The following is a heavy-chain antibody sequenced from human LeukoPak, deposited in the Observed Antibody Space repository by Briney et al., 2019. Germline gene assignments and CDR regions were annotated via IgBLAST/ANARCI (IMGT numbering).Heavy chain of an antibody. CDR3: AKDAGYSSGWSDY. CDR1: GGSFSGYY. CDR2: INHSGST. J-gene: IGHJ4*02. D-gene: IGHD6-19*01. V-gene: IGHV4-34*01. Sequence: SETLSLTCAVYGGSFSGYYWSWIRQPPGKGLEWIGEINHSGSTNYNPSLKSRVTISVDTSKNQFSLKLSSVTAADTAVYYCAKDAGYSSGWSDYWGQGTLVTVSS.